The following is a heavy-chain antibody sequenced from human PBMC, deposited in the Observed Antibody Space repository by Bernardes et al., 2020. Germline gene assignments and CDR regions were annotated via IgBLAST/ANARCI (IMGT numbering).Heavy chain of an antibody. CDR1: GFSLSTSGVG. D-gene: IGHD3-3*01. Sequence: SSPTLVKPTQTLTLTCTFSGFSLSTSGVGVGWIRQPPGKALEWLALIYWDDDKRYSPSLKSRLTITKDTSKNQVVLTMTNMDPVDTATYYCARSSLEWFTFDPWGQGTLVTVSS. J-gene: IGHJ5*02. CDR3: ARSSLEWFTFDP. CDR2: IYWDDDK. V-gene: IGHV2-5*02.